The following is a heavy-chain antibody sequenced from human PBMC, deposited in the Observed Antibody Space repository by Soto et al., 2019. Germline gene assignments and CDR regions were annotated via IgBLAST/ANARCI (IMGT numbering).Heavy chain of an antibody. V-gene: IGHV1-18*01. CDR3: GRGRYGDY. CDR2: ISAHNGNT. CDR1: GYGFTTYG. J-gene: IGHJ4*02. D-gene: IGHD1-1*01. Sequence: QIHLVQSGAEVKKPGASVKVSCKGSGYGFTTYGITWVRQAPGQGLEWMAWISAHNGNTNYAKKLQGRITVTRDTSTSTAYMEPRSLRSDDTAVYYCGRGRYGDYWGQGALVTVSS.